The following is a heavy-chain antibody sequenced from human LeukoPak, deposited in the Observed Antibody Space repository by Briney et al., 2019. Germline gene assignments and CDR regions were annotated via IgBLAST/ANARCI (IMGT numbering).Heavy chain of an antibody. V-gene: IGHV1-2*02. Sequence: ASVKVSCKASGYTFTGYYMHWVRQAPGQGLEWMGWINPNSGGTNYAQNLQGRVTMTRDTSISTAYMELSRLRSDDTAVYYCARGGYGDYGTFDYWGQGTLVTVSS. J-gene: IGHJ4*02. CDR2: INPNSGGT. CDR1: GYTFTGYY. CDR3: ARGGYGDYGTFDY. D-gene: IGHD4-17*01.